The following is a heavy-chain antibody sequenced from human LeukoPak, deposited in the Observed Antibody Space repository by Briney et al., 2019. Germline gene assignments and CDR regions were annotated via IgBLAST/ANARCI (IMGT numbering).Heavy chain of an antibody. Sequence: GGSLRLSCAASGFTFSDNYMSWIRQAPGKGLEWVSYISSSGNTTKNADSVKGRFTITRDNAKNSLYLQMNSLRAEDTAVYYCARSSPLITMLRGAFDYWGQGTLVTVSS. CDR2: ISSSGNTT. CDR1: GFTFSDNY. J-gene: IGHJ4*02. D-gene: IGHD3-10*01. CDR3: ARSSPLITMLRGAFDY. V-gene: IGHV3-11*04.